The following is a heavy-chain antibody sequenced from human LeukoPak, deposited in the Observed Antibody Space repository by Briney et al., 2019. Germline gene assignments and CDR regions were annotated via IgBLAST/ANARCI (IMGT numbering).Heavy chain of an antibody. CDR2: INAGNGNT. Sequence: VASVKVSCKASGYTFTSYAMHWVRQAPGQRLEWMGWINAGNGNTKYSQKFQGRVTITRDTSASTAYMELSSLRSEDTAVYYCARDGSMVRGVIIGAINHNDAFDIWGQGTMVTVSS. CDR1: GYTFTSYA. V-gene: IGHV1-3*01. J-gene: IGHJ3*02. D-gene: IGHD3-10*01. CDR3: ARDGSMVRGVIIGAINHNDAFDI.